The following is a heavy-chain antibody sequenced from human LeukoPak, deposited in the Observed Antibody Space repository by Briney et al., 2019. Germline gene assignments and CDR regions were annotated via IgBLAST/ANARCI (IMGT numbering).Heavy chain of an antibody. J-gene: IGHJ4*02. CDR3: ARGGTRHYDILTGYYLITHYFDY. CDR2: ISSSGSTI. CDR1: GFTFSSYE. V-gene: IGHV3-48*03. Sequence: PGGSLRLSCAASGFTFSSYEMNWVRQAPGKGLEWVSYISSSGSTIYYADSVKGRFTISRDNAKNSLYLQMNSLRAGDTAVYYCARGGTRHYDILTGYYLITHYFDYWGQGTLVTVSS. D-gene: IGHD3-9*01.